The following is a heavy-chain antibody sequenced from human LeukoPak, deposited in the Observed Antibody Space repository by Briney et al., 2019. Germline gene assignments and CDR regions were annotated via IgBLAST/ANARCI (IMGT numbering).Heavy chain of an antibody. J-gene: IGHJ4*02. D-gene: IGHD1-26*01. Sequence: GGSLRLSCAASGFTFSTYWMSWVRQAPGKGLEWVANINHDGSDKYYVDSVKGRFTISRDNAKNSLYLQMNSLRAEDTAVYYCAWDMYSGSYYGVNYWGQGTLVTVSS. V-gene: IGHV3-7*04. CDR2: INHDGSDK. CDR1: GFTFSTYW. CDR3: AWDMYSGSYYGVNY.